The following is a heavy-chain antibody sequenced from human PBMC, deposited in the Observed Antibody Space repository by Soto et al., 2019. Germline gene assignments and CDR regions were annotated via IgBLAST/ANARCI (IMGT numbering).Heavy chain of an antibody. CDR2: INPNTGGT. J-gene: IGHJ6*03. V-gene: IGHV1-2*04. Sequence: ASVKVSCKASGYTFTCHYIHWVRQAPGQGLEWMGWINPNTGGTNYAQNFQGWITMTRDTSITTAYMELTRLRSDDSAVYYCARENCSGGSCYAAYMDVWGKGTTVTVSS. CDR1: GYTFTCHY. D-gene: IGHD2-15*01. CDR3: ARENCSGGSCYAAYMDV.